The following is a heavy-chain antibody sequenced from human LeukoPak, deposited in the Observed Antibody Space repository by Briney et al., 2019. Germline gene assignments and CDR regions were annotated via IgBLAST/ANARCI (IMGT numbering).Heavy chain of an antibody. J-gene: IGHJ4*02. CDR3: ARLGVTDGGGFDY. Sequence: ASVKVSCKASGGTFSSYAISWVRQTPGQGLEGMGGIIPIFGTANYAQKFQGRVTITADKSTSTAYMELSSLRSEDTAVYYCARLGVTDGGGFDYWGQGTLVTVSS. CDR1: GGTFSSYA. D-gene: IGHD2-21*02. V-gene: IGHV1-69*06. CDR2: IIPIFGTA.